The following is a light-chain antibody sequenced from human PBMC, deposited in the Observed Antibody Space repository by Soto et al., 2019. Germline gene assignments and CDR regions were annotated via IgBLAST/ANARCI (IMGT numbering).Light chain of an antibody. Sequence: DIVMTQSPDSLAVSLGERATINCKSSQSVLYSSNNKNYLAWYQQKPGQPPKLLIYWASTRESGVPDRFSGSGSGTGFTLTISSLQAEDVAVYYGQQYFSTPLTFGGGTKVESK. CDR3: QQYFSTPLT. V-gene: IGKV4-1*01. CDR1: QSVLYSSNNKNY. J-gene: IGKJ4*01. CDR2: WAS.